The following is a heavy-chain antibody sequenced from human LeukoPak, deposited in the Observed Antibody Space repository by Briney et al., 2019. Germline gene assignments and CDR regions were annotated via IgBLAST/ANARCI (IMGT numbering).Heavy chain of an antibody. J-gene: IGHJ4*02. D-gene: IGHD3-22*01. CDR2: VSFDGNNK. CDR3: ARDYDSSGYYSAVDY. Sequence: GGSLRLSCAASGFTFRSYAMYWVRQAPGKGLEWVAVVSFDGNNKYYADSVKGRFTISRDNSKNTLYLQMNSLRAEDTAVYYCARDYDSSGYYSAVDYWGQGTLVTVSS. CDR1: GFTFRSYA. V-gene: IGHV3-30-3*01.